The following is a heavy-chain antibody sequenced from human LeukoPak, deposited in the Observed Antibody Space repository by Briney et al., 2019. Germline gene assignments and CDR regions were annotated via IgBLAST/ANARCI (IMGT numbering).Heavy chain of an antibody. CDR3: AKDRDLAS. J-gene: IGHJ5*02. V-gene: IGHV3-48*04. CDR1: GFTFSSCS. Sequence: PGGSLRLSCAASGFTFSSCSMNWVRQAPGKGLEWISYISSGGSTIYYADSVKGRFTISRDNAKNSLYLQMNSLRAEDTAVYYCAKDRDLASWGQGTLVTVSS. CDR2: ISSGGSTI.